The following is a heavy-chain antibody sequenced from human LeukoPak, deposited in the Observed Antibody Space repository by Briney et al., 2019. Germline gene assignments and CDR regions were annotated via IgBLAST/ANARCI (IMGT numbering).Heavy chain of an antibody. V-gene: IGHV4-39*07. CDR3: ARDNSGYYFDY. Sequence: SETLSLTCTVSGGSISSSSYYWGWIRQPPGKGLEWIGSIYYSGSTYYNPSLKSRVTISVDTSKNQFSLKLSSVTAADTAVYYCARDNSGYYFDYWGQGTLVTVSS. D-gene: IGHD7-27*01. J-gene: IGHJ4*02. CDR2: IYYSGST. CDR1: GGSISSSSYY.